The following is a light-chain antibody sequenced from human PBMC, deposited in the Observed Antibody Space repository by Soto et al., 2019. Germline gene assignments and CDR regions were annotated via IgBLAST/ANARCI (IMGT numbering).Light chain of an antibody. CDR3: QKYNSAPLT. Sequence: DVQMTQSPPSLSAFVGDRVTITCRASQGIAPYLAWFQQKPGKVPKLLIYATSTLQSGVPSRFSGSGSGTDFTLTISSLQPEDVGTYYCQKYNSAPLTFGGGTKVDIK. CDR1: QGIAPY. J-gene: IGKJ4*01. V-gene: IGKV1-27*01. CDR2: ATS.